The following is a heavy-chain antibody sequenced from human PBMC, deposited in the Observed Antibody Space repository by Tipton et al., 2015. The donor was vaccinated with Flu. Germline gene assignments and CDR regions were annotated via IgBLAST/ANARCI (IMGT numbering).Heavy chain of an antibody. CDR1: GGSISSSRYY. CDR2: IYHSGTA. CDR3: ARYPERNYHWFGP. J-gene: IGHJ5*02. V-gene: IGHV4-39*07. D-gene: IGHD1-7*01. Sequence: SCTVSGGSISSSRYYWGWIRQPPGKGLKWIGSIYHSGTAYYNPSLKSRVTISVDTSKNRISLKLSSVTAADTAVYYCARYPERNYHWFGPWGQGALVTVSS.